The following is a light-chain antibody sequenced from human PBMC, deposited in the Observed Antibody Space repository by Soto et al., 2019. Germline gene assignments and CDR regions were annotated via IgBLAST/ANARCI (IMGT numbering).Light chain of an antibody. J-gene: IGLJ3*02. V-gene: IGLV1-40*01. CDR3: QSYDSSLSGSGV. CDR1: SSNIGAGYD. CDR2: ANN. Sequence: QPVLTQPPSVSGAPGRRVTISCSGSSSNIGAGYDVHWYQQLPGTAPKLLISANNIRPSGVPDRFSGSKSGTSASLAITGLQAEDEADYYCQSYDSSLSGSGVFGGGTKVTVL.